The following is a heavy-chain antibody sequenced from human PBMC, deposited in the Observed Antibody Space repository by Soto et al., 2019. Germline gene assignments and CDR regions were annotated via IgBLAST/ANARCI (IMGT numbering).Heavy chain of an antibody. CDR3: XXXXXPRGLDY. J-gene: IGHJ4*02. CDR2: IYWVDDK. CDR1: GFSLSTSGVG. D-gene: IGHD3-10*01. Sequence: QITLKESGPTLVKPTQTLTLTCTFSGFSLSTSGVGVGWIRQPPGKALEWLALIYWVDDKRYSPSLKSTLTXXXXXXXXXXXXXXXXXXXXXXXXXXXXXXXXPRGLDYWGQGTLVTXS. V-gene: IGHV2-5*02.